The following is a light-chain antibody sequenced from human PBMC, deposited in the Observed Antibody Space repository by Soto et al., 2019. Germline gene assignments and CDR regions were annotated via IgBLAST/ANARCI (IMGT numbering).Light chain of an antibody. CDR1: SSDVGGYDY. Sequence: QSERNKPPSAYSAPGQSVAISCTGTSSDVGGYDYVSWYQQHPGKAPKLMIYDVTKRPSGVPDRFSGSKSGNTASLTVSGLQAEDEADYYCSSYAGTHIVFGTGTKVTVL. CDR2: DVT. V-gene: IGLV2-8*02. CDR3: SSYAGTHIV. J-gene: IGLJ1*01.